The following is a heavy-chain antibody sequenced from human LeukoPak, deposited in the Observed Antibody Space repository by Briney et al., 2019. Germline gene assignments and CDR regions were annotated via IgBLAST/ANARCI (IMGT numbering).Heavy chain of an antibody. J-gene: IGHJ3*02. V-gene: IGHV3-11*01. CDR1: GFTFSDYY. CDR2: ISSSGSTI. CDR3: ARDKINYGSGSYYRIHAFDI. D-gene: IGHD3-10*01. Sequence: PGGSLRLSCAASGFTFSDYYMSWIRQAPGKGLEGVSYISSSGSTIYYADSVKGRFTISRDNAKNSLYLQMNSLRAEETAVYYCARDKINYGSGSYYRIHAFDIWGQGTMVTVSS.